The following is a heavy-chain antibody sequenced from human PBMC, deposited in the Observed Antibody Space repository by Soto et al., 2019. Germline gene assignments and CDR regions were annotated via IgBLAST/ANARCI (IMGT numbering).Heavy chain of an antibody. V-gene: IGHV3-53*02. D-gene: IGHD3-22*01. Sequence: EVQLVETGGGLIQPGGSLRLSCAASGFTVSSNYMSWVRQAPGQGLEWVSFIYSGGRTYYADSVKGRFTISRDNSKNTLYLQMNSLRAEDTAVYYFAREAISSDYFDYWGQGTRVIVPS. CDR3: AREAISSDYFDY. CDR1: GFTVSSNY. J-gene: IGHJ4*02. CDR2: IYSGGRT.